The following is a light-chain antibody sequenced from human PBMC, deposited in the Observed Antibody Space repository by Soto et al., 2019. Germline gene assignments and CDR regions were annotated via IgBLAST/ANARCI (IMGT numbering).Light chain of an antibody. CDR2: EGS. CDR1: SSDXGSYNL. CDR3: CSYAGSSTHVV. V-gene: IGLV2-23*01. J-gene: IGLJ2*01. Sequence: QSVLTQPASVSGSPGQSITISCTGTSSDXGSYNLVSWYQQHPGKAPKLMIYEGSKRPSGVSNRFSGSKSGNTASLTISGLQAEDEADYYCCSYAGSSTHVVFGGGTKLTVL.